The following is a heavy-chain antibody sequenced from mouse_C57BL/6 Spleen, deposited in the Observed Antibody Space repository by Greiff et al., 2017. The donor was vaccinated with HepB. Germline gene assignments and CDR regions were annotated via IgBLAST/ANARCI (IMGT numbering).Heavy chain of an antibody. CDR3: ARRTYYSNYYYAMDY. CDR2: IDPSDSET. Sequence: QVQLQQPGAELVRPGSSVKLSCKASGYTFTSYWMHWVKQRPIQGLEWIGNIDPSDSETHYNQKFKDKATLTVDKSSSTAYMQLSSLTSEDSAVYYCARRTYYSNYYYAMDYWGQGTSVTVSS. J-gene: IGHJ4*01. CDR1: GYTFTSYW. D-gene: IGHD2-5*01. V-gene: IGHV1-52*01.